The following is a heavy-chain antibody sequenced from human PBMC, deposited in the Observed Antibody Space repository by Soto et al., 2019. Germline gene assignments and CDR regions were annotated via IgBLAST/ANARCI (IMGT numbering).Heavy chain of an antibody. CDR3: AREGSLDFWSGYYDQANRAFDI. CDR1: GFTFSSYW. V-gene: IGHV3-7*01. D-gene: IGHD3-3*01. CDR2: IKQDGSEK. Sequence: GGSLRLSCAASGFTFSSYWMSWVRQAPGKGLEWVANIKQDGSEKYYLDSVKGRFTISRDNAKNSLYLQMNSLRAEDTAVYYCAREGSLDFWSGYYDQANRAFDIWGQGTVVTVSS. J-gene: IGHJ3*02.